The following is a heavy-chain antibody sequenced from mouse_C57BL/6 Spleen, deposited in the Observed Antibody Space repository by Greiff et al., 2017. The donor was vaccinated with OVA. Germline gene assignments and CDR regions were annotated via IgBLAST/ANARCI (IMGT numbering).Heavy chain of an antibody. Sequence: QVQLKESGAELVRPGASVTLSCKASGYTFTDYEMHWVKQTPVHGLEWIGAIDPETGGTAYNQKFKGKAILTADKSSSTAYMELRSLTSEDSAVYYCTKIYYGNSAWLAYWGQGTLVTVSA. CDR1: GYTFTDYE. CDR3: TKIYYGNSAWLAY. V-gene: IGHV1-15*01. J-gene: IGHJ3*01. CDR2: IDPETGGT. D-gene: IGHD2-1*01.